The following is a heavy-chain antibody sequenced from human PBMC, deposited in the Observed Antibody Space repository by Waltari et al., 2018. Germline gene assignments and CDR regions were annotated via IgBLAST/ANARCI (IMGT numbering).Heavy chain of an antibody. CDR2: IRPDGNEK. V-gene: IGHV3-7*01. Sequence: EVPLVESGGGLVQPGGSLRLSCAASGFTFSRYWLTWVRQAPGQGLEWVANIRPDGNEKYYVDSVKGRLTISRDNAKNSLYLQMNSLRVEDTAVYFCARDPSYGAIDYWGQGTLVTVSS. CDR1: GFTFSRYW. CDR3: ARDPSYGAIDY. J-gene: IGHJ4*02. D-gene: IGHD4-17*01.